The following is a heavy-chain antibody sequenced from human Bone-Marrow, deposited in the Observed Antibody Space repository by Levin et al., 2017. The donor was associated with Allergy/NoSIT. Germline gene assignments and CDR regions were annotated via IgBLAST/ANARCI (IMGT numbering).Heavy chain of an antibody. CDR2: IGVSGGDT. D-gene: IGHD1-20*01. Sequence: SCVDSEFTFSNYAMGWARQAPGKGLEWVSDIGVSGGDTHYADSVKGRFTISRDNSKNTMYLQMNSLRVEDTAVYYCARDPNWNDAYWGQGTLVTVSS. CDR1: EFTFSNYA. J-gene: IGHJ4*02. CDR3: ARDPNWNDAY. V-gene: IGHV3-23*01.